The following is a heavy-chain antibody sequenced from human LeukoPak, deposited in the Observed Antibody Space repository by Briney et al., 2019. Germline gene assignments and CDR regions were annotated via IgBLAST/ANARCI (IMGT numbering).Heavy chain of an antibody. CDR3: ARGRVGYSGYDPFDY. CDR1: GYTFTGYY. CDR2: INPNSGGT. Sequence: ASVKVSCKASGYTFTGYYMHWVRQAPGQGLEWMGWINPNSGGTNYAQKFQGRVTMTRDTSISTAYMKLSRLRSDDTAVYYCARGRVGYSGYDPFDYWGQGTLVTVSS. D-gene: IGHD5-12*01. J-gene: IGHJ4*02. V-gene: IGHV1-2*02.